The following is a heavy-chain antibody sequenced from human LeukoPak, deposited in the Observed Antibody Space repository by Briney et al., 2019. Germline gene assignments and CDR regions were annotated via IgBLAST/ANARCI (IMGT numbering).Heavy chain of an antibody. V-gene: IGHV3-23*01. CDR3: AKRLSTVSTLGEVGY. Sequence: PGGSLRLSCAASGFPFSSYGMSWVRQAPGKGLEWVSGISGGGISSYYADSVKGRFTISRDNSKNTLYLQMNSPRAEDTAVYYCAKRLSTVSTLGEVGYWGQGTLVTVSS. CDR2: ISGGGISS. J-gene: IGHJ4*02. D-gene: IGHD5/OR15-5a*01. CDR1: GFPFSSYG.